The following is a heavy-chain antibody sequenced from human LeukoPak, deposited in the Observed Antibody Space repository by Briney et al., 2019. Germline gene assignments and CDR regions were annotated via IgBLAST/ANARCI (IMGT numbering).Heavy chain of an antibody. V-gene: IGHV3-23*01. D-gene: IGHD3-16*01. CDR2: ISSSGGNT. CDR1: GFTFSSSV. J-gene: IGHJ6*04. Sequence: GGSLGLSCAASGFTFSSSVMSWVRQAPGKGLEWVSAISSSGGNTDNADSLKGRFTISRDNSKDTLYLQMNSLRVEDTAVYYCARRTSGAKDVWGKGTTVTVSP. CDR3: ARRTSGAKDV.